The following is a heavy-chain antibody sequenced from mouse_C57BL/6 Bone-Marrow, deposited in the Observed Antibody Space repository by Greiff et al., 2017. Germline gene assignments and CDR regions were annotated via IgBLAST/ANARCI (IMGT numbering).Heavy chain of an antibody. Sequence: VKLVESGPGLVQPSQSLSITCTVSGFSLTSYGVHWVRQSPGKGLEWLGVIWSGGSTDYNAAFISRLSISKDNSKSQVFFKMNSLQADDTAIYYCARNTGSNPYAMDYWGQGTSVTVSS. CDR3: ARNTGSNPYAMDY. CDR1: GFSLTSYG. CDR2: IWSGGST. V-gene: IGHV2-2*01. J-gene: IGHJ4*01. D-gene: IGHD4-1*01.